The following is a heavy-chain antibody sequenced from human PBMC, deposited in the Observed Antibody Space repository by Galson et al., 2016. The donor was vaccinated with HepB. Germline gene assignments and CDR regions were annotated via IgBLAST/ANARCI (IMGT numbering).Heavy chain of an antibody. CDR3: ARSPASGWSTDFFDY. V-gene: IGHV3-23*01. CDR1: GFTFSNSA. Sequence: SLRLSCAASGFTFSNSAMSWVRQAPGKGLEWVSIITDSGHDTNYADPLKGRFTISRDNSRNTMYLQMNGLRVEDTAVYYCARSPASGWSTDFFDYWGQETLVAVTS. CDR2: ITDSGHDT. D-gene: IGHD6-19*01. J-gene: IGHJ4*02.